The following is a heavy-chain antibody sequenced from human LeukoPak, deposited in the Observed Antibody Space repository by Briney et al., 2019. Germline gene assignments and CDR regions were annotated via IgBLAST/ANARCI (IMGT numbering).Heavy chain of an antibody. Sequence: GGSLRLSCAASGFTFSSYSMNWVRQAPGKGLEWVSSISSSSSYIYYADSVKGRFTISRDNAKNSLYLQMNSLRAEDTAVYYCARDKAVAGTDPFDYWGQGTLVTASS. D-gene: IGHD6-19*01. V-gene: IGHV3-21*01. CDR2: ISSSSSYI. CDR3: ARDKAVAGTDPFDY. CDR1: GFTFSSYS. J-gene: IGHJ4*02.